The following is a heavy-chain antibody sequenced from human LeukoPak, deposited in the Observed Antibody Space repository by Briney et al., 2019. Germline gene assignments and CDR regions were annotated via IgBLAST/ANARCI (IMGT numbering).Heavy chain of an antibody. Sequence: SETLSLTCAVYGGSFSGYYWSWIRQPPGKGLEWIWEINHSGSTNYNPSLKSRVTISVDTSKNQFSLKLSSVTAADTAVYYCARGRSRLRFLEWLPTGYMDVWGKGTTVTVSS. CDR2: INHSGST. CDR3: ARGRSRLRFLEWLPTGYMDV. J-gene: IGHJ6*03. D-gene: IGHD3-3*01. CDR1: GGSFSGYY. V-gene: IGHV4-34*01.